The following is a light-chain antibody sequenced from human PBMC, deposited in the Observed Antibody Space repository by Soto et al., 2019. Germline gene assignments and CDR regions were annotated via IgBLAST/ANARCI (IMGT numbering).Light chain of an antibody. J-gene: IGKJ5*01. CDR3: QQYNSYSQIS. CDR2: GAS. CDR1: QSVSNNY. Sequence: CRPSQSVSNNYLAWYQQKPGQAPRLLIYGASNRATGIPSRFSGSGSGTAFTLTISNLQTDDFATYYCQQYNSYSQISFGQGTRVEIK. V-gene: IGKV3D-7*01.